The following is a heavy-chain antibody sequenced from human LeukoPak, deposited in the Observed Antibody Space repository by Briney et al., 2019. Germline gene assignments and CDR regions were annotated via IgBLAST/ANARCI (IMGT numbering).Heavy chain of an antibody. CDR3: ARRSHIAEAFDI. CDR2: IYYGGST. Sequence: SETLSLTCTVSGGSISSYYWSWIRQPPGKGQEWIGYIYYGGSTNYNPSLKSRVTISVDTSKKQFSLKLSSVTAADTAVYYCARRSHIAEAFDIWGQGTMVTVSS. D-gene: IGHD6-13*01. J-gene: IGHJ3*02. CDR1: GGSISSYY. V-gene: IGHV4-59*08.